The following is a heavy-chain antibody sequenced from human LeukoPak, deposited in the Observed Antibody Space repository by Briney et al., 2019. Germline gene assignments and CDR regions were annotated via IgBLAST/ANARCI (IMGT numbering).Heavy chain of an antibody. Sequence: GGSLRLSCAASGFTFSSYSINWVRQAPGKGLEWVSSISSSSSYIYYADSVKGRFTISRDNAKNSLYLQMNSLSAEDTAVYYCARDYYDSSGYYYLAYWGQGTLVTVSS. CDR2: ISSSSSYI. J-gene: IGHJ4*02. V-gene: IGHV3-21*01. CDR1: GFTFSSYS. CDR3: ARDYYDSSGYYYLAY. D-gene: IGHD3-22*01.